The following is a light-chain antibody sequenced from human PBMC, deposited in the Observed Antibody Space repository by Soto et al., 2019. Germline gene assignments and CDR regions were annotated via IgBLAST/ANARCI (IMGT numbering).Light chain of an antibody. V-gene: IGLV1-47*01. CDR3: AAWDDSLSGVV. CDR2: RNN. CDR1: SSNIGSNY. J-gene: IGLJ3*02. Sequence: QAVVTQPPSASGTPGQRVTISCSGSSSNIGSNYVYWYQQLPGTAPKLLIYRNNQRPSGVPDRFSGSKSGTSASLAISGIRSEDEDGYYCAAWDDSLSGVVFGGGTKLTVL.